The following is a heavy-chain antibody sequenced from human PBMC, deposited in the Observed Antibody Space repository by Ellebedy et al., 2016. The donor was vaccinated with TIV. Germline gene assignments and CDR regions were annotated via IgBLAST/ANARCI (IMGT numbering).Heavy chain of an antibody. Sequence: ASVKVSCKASGYTFTGYYMHWVRQAPGQGLEWMGDIIPRFGKANYAQKFQGSVTITADESTTTVYMELSTLISEDTAVYYCARGRDGGSYLDYWGQGTLVTVSS. J-gene: IGHJ4*02. CDR1: GYTFTGYY. D-gene: IGHD1-26*01. V-gene: IGHV1-69*13. CDR3: ARGRDGGSYLDY. CDR2: IIPRFGKA.